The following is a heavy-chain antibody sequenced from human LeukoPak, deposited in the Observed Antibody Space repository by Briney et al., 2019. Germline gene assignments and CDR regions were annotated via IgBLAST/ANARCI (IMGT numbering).Heavy chain of an antibody. Sequence: PGRSLRLSCAASGFTFSSYGMHWVRQAPGKGLEWVAVISYDGSNKYYADSVKGRFTISRDNSKNTLYLQMNSLRAEDTAVYYCAKLSEGYWGQGTLVTVSS. CDR3: AKLSEGY. V-gene: IGHV3-30*18. CDR2: ISYDGSNK. J-gene: IGHJ4*02. CDR1: GFTFSSYG.